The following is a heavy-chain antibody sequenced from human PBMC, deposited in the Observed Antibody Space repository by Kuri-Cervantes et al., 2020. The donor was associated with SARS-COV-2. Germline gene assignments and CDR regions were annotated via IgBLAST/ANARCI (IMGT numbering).Heavy chain of an antibody. V-gene: IGHV4-4*07. CDR1: GGSISSYY. Sequence: SETLSLTCTVSGGSISSYYWSWIRQPAGKGLEWIGRIYTSGSTNYNPSLKSRVTMSVDTSKNQFSLKLSSVTAEDTAVYYCARGYCSGGSCPLLGAFDFWGQGTMVTVSS. CDR2: IYTSGST. J-gene: IGHJ3*01. D-gene: IGHD2-15*01. CDR3: ARGYCSGGSCPLLGAFDF.